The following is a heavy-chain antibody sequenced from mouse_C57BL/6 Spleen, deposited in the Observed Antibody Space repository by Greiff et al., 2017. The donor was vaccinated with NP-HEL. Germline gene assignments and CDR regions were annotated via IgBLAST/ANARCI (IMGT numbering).Heavy chain of an antibody. D-gene: IGHD1-1*01. Sequence: EVNVVESGGGLVQPKGSLKLSCAASGFTFNTYAMHWVRQAPGKGLEWVARIRSKSSNYATYYADSVKDRFTISRDDSQSILYLQMNNLKTEDTAMYYCVRDYYGSSPGYFDVWGTGTTVTVSS. V-gene: IGHV10-3*01. J-gene: IGHJ1*03. CDR3: VRDYYGSSPGYFDV. CDR2: IRSKSSNYAT. CDR1: GFTFNTYA.